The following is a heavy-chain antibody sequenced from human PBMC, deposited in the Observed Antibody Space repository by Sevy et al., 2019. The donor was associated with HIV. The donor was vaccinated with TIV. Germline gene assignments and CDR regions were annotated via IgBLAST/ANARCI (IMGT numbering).Heavy chain of an antibody. V-gene: IGHV3-21*01. J-gene: IGHJ4*02. Sequence: WGSLRLSCAASGFTFSSYSMNWVRQAPGKGLEWVSSISSSSSYIYYADSVKGRSTISRDNAKNSLYLQMNSLRAEDTAVYYCARDNYYGSGSYSHWGQGTLVTVSS. CDR3: ARDNYYGSGSYSH. D-gene: IGHD3-10*01. CDR2: ISSSSSYI. CDR1: GFTFSSYS.